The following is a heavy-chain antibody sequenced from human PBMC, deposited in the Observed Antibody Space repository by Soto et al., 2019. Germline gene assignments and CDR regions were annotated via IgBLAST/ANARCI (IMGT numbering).Heavy chain of an antibody. CDR3: ARLSVRGYGDRTFAFDI. V-gene: IGHV3-33*01. CDR1: GFTFSSYG. CDR2: IWYDGSNK. J-gene: IGHJ3*02. D-gene: IGHD4-17*01. Sequence: PGGSLRLSCAASGFTFSSYGMHWVRQAPGKGLEWVAVIWYDGSNKYYADSVKGRFTISRDNSKNTLYLQMNSLRAEDTAVYYCARLSVRGYGDRTFAFDIWGQGTMVTVSS.